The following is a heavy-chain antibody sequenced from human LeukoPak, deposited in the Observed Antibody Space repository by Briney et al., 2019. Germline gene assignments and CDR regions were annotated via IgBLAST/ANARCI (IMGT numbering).Heavy chain of an antibody. CDR3: ARVRSIAAAGKEFDY. Sequence: GASVKVSCKASGYTFTGYYMHWVRQAHGQGLEWMGWINPNSGGTNYAQKFQGRVTMTRDTSISTAYMELSRLRSDDTAVYYCARVRSIAAAGKEFDYWGQGTLVTVSS. D-gene: IGHD6-13*01. CDR1: GYTFTGYY. CDR2: INPNSGGT. J-gene: IGHJ4*02. V-gene: IGHV1-2*02.